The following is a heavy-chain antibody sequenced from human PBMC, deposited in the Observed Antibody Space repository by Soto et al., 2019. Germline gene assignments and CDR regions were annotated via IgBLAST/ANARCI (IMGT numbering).Heavy chain of an antibody. CDR3: ATMRDSSIAAALELEY. Sequence: QVQLVQSGAEVKKPGASVKVSCKASGYTFTSYGISWVRQAPGQGLEWMGWISAYNGNTNYAQKLQGRVTMTTDTSTSTAYVELRSLRSDDTAVYYCATMRDSSIAAALELEYWGQGTLVTVSS. CDR2: ISAYNGNT. D-gene: IGHD6-13*01. J-gene: IGHJ4*02. V-gene: IGHV1-18*01. CDR1: GYTFTSYG.